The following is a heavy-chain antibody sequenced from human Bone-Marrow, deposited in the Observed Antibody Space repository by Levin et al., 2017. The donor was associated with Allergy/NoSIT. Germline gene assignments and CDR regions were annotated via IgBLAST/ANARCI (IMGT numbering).Heavy chain of an antibody. J-gene: IGHJ6*02. V-gene: IGHV3-30*18. CDR3: AKDTSGFWSGYRPYYYDYGMDG. Sequence: GESLKISCAASGFTFSSYGMHWVRQAPGKGLEWVAVISYDGSNKYYADSVKGRFTISRDNSKNTLYLQMNSLRAEDTAVYYCAKDTSGFWSGYRPYYYDYGMDGWGQGTTVTVSS. CDR1: GFTFSSYG. CDR2: ISYDGSNK. D-gene: IGHD3-3*01.